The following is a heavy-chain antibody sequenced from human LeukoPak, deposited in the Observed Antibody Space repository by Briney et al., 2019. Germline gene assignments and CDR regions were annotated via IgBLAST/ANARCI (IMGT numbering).Heavy chain of an antibody. CDR3: ARVCDFWSGYGV. V-gene: IGHV4-59*01. D-gene: IGHD3-3*01. CDR1: GGSISSYY. Sequence: SETLSLTCTVSGGSISSYYWSWTRQPPGKGLEWIGYIYYSGSTNYNPSLKSRVTISVDTSKNQFSLKLSSVTAADTAVYYCARVCDFWSGYGVWGKGTTVTVSS. J-gene: IGHJ6*04. CDR2: IYYSGST.